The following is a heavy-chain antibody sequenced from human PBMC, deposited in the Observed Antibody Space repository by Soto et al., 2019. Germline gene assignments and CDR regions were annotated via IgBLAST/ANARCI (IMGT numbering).Heavy chain of an antibody. CDR2: SYKSATT. CDR3: ARGRYCLTGRCFPNWFDS. CDR1: GDSISNLDYF. J-gene: IGHJ5*01. D-gene: IGHD7-27*01. Sequence: SETLSLTCSVSGDSISNLDYFWAWIRQPPGQALEYIGYSYKSATTYYNPSFESRVAISVDTSKSQFSLNVTSVTAADTAVYFCARGRYCLTGRCFPNWFDSWGQGALVTVSS. V-gene: IGHV4-30-4*01.